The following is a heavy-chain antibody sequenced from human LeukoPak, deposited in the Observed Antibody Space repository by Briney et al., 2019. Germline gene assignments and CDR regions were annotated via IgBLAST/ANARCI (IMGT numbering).Heavy chain of an antibody. V-gene: IGHV1-24*01. D-gene: IGHD3-10*01. CDR1: GYTLTELS. Sequence: ASVKVSCKVSGYTLTELSMHWVRQAPGKGLEGMGVFDPEDGETIYAQKFKGRVTMTEDTSTDTAYMELSSLRSEDTAVYYCARRYYGSGVINSRLGYWGQGTLVTVSS. CDR2: FDPEDGET. J-gene: IGHJ4*02. CDR3: ARRYYGSGVINSRLGY.